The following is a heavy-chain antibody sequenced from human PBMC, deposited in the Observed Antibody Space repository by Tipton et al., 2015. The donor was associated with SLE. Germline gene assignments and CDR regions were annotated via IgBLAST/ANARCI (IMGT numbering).Heavy chain of an antibody. CDR2: IHTSETT. D-gene: IGHD3-3*01. J-gene: IGHJ6*02. V-gene: IGHV4-4*07. Sequence: TLSLTCTVSGGSINSYYWTWIRQPAGKGLEWIGRIHTSETTAYNPSLQSRVTMSVDTSKKQFSLNLTSVTAADTAVYYCARIFPDYCFYGMGVWGQGTSVAVSS. CDR1: GGSINSYY. CDR3: ARIFPDYCFYGMGV.